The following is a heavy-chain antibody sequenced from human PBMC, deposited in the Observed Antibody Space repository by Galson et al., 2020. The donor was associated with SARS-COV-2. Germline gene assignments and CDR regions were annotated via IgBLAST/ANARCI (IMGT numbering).Heavy chain of an antibody. J-gene: IGHJ6*04. CDR2: ISSSSSTI. CDR3: ARDFIVVVPAAGV. D-gene: IGHD2-2*01. V-gene: IGHV3-48*04. Sequence: GGSLRLSCAASGFTFSSYSMNWVRQAPGKGLEWVSYISSSSSTIYYADSVKGRFTISRDNAKNSLYLQMNSLRAEDTAVYYCARDFIVVVPAAGVWGKGTTVTVSS. CDR1: GFTFSSYS.